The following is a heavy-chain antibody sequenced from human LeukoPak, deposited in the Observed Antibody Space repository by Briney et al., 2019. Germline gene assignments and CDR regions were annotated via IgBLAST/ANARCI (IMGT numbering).Heavy chain of an antibody. D-gene: IGHD3-9*01. J-gene: IGHJ4*02. CDR1: EYTFTSYY. CDR3: ARGLLRYFDWSLNY. V-gene: IGHV1-69*13. Sequence: GASVKVSCKASEYTFTSYYMHWVRQAPGQGLEWMGGIIPIFGTANYAQKFQGRVTITADESTSTAYMELSSLRSEDTAMYYCARGLLRYFDWSLNYWGQGTLVTVSS. CDR2: IIPIFGTA.